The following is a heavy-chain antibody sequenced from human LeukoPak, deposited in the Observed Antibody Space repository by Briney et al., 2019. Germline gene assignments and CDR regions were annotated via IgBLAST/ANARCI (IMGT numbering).Heavy chain of an antibody. CDR2: ISSSSSYI. Sequence: GGSLRLSCAASGFTFSSYSMNWVRQAPGKGLEWVSSISSSSSYIYYADSVKGRFTISRDNAKNSLYLQMNSLGAEDTAVYYCAKERRFPLYYYGMDVWGQGTTVTVSS. D-gene: IGHD2-21*01. V-gene: IGHV3-21*01. J-gene: IGHJ6*02. CDR1: GFTFSSYS. CDR3: AKERRFPLYYYGMDV.